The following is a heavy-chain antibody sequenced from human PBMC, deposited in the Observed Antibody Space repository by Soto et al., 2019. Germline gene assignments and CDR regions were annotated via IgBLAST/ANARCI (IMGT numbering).Heavy chain of an antibody. J-gene: IGHJ4*02. D-gene: IGHD3-16*01. CDR3: TREVQPWARREVDC. Sequence: EVQLVESGGGLVQPGGSLRLSCAASGFALSSHSMNWVRQAPGKGLEWVSLISSNSEDKFYADAVKGRFTISRDNAENSVWLQLDGLRVEDTAVYYCTREVQPWARREVDCWGQGALVTVSS. CDR1: GFALSSHS. V-gene: IGHV3-21*02. CDR2: ISSNSEDK.